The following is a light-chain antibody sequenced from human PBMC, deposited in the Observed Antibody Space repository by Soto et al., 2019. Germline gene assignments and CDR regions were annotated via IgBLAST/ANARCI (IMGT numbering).Light chain of an antibody. Sequence: EIVLTQSPATLSLSPGERATLSCRASQSVSSYLAWYQQKPGQAPRLLIYDASNRATGIPARFSGSGSGTDFTLTISILEPEDFAVYYCLQRSNWPLTFGPGTKVDIK. J-gene: IGKJ3*01. CDR2: DAS. CDR1: QSVSSY. CDR3: LQRSNWPLT. V-gene: IGKV3-11*01.